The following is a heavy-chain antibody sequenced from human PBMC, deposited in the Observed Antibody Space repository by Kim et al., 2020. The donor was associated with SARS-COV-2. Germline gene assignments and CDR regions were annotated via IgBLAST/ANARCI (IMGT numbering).Heavy chain of an antibody. V-gene: IGHV3-30*08. J-gene: IGHJ4*02. Sequence: DSVKGRLTISRDNTKNLLFLQMTSLRVEETAVYYCASGYCGSQRCYGPFDYWGQGILITVSS. CDR3: ASGYCGSQRCYGPFDY. D-gene: IGHD2-2*03.